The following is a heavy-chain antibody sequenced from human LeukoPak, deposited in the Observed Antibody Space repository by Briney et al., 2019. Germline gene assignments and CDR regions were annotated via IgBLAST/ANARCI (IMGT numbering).Heavy chain of an antibody. Sequence: GGSLRLSCAASGFTFDDYTMHWVRQAPGKGLEWVSLITWDGGYIYYADSVKGRFTISRDNNKNSLYLQMNSLRVEDTALYFCAKASSYDSRAYYDYWGLGTLVTVSS. CDR2: ITWDGGYI. J-gene: IGHJ4*02. V-gene: IGHV3-43D*03. D-gene: IGHD3-22*01. CDR3: AKASSYDSRAYYDY. CDR1: GFTFDDYT.